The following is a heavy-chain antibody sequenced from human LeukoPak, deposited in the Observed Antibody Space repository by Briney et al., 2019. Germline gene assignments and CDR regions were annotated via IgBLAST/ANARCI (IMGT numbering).Heavy chain of an antibody. J-gene: IGHJ6*02. D-gene: IGHD5-12*01. CDR1: GDSISSSTYY. Sequence: PSETLSLTCSVSGDSISSSTYYWGWIRQPPGRGLEWIGSIYYSGSTYYNPSLKSRVTISVDTSKNQFSLKVNSVTAADTAVYYCARQHIVATDYFYYYGMDVWGQGTTVTVSS. CDR3: ARQHIVATDYFYYYGMDV. V-gene: IGHV4-39*07. CDR2: IYYSGST.